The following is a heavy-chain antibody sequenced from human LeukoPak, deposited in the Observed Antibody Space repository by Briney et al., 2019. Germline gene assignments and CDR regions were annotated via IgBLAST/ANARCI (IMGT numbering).Heavy chain of an antibody. CDR2: FYYSGKT. Sequence: PSETLSLTCSVSGGSMSSHYWSWIRQPPGKGLEWMAYFYYSGKTYYNPSLESRVSISVDTSKNHFSLKLTSVTAADTAVYSCARLLDNDSSGDPDTFDMWGQGTMVTVSS. CDR1: GGSMSSHY. D-gene: IGHD3-22*01. J-gene: IGHJ3*02. CDR3: ARLLDNDSSGDPDTFDM. V-gene: IGHV4-59*11.